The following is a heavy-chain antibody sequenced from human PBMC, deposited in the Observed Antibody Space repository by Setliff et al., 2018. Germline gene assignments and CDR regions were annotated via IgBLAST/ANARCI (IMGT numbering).Heavy chain of an antibody. CDR1: GGSFSGYY. V-gene: IGHV4-34*01. CDR3: VRGYGSGSYPYYYGMDV. D-gene: IGHD3-10*01. J-gene: IGHJ6*02. Sequence: SETLSLTCAVYGGSFSGYYWSWIRQPPGKGLEWIGEINHSGSTYYNPSLKGRVTMSVDTSKSQVSLKLSSVTAADTGVYYCVRGYGSGSYPYYYGMDVWGQGTMVTVSS. CDR2: INHSGST.